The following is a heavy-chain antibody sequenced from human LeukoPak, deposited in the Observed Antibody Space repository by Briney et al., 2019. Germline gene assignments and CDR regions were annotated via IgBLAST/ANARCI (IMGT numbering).Heavy chain of an antibody. CDR3: ARYTMGVPREDY. V-gene: IGHV3-74*01. CDR1: GYTFGSAW. D-gene: IGHD3-16*01. CDR2: INSDGSNP. Sequence: GGSLRLSCAGTGYTFGSAWMHWVRQAPGKGLVWVSRINSDGSNPIYADFVRGRFTISRGNAKNTLYLQMNGLRADDTAVYYCARYTMGVPREDYWGQGTLVTVSS. J-gene: IGHJ4*02.